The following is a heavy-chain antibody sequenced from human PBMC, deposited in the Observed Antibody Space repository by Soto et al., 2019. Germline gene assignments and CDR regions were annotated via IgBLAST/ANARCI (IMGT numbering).Heavy chain of an antibody. J-gene: IGHJ4*02. Sequence: PSETLSLTCTVSGGSISNYYWTWVRQPPGKGLEWIGYVYYSGSTNYNPSLESRVTISIDASKNQFSLKMKSVTAEDTALYYCVKDRYVDYWGQGILVTVSS. CDR3: VKDRYVDY. CDR2: VYYSGST. V-gene: IGHV4-59*01. CDR1: GGSISNYY. D-gene: IGHD2-2*01.